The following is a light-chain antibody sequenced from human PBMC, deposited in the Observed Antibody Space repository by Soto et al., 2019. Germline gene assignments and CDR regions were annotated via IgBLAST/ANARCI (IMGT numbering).Light chain of an antibody. CDR2: GAS. J-gene: IGKJ1*01. V-gene: IGKV3-20*01. CDR1: QSIGSF. CDR3: QQYGGSPRT. Sequence: EIVLTQSPDTLTSSPGERATLSFRASQSIGSFLAWYQHRRGQAPRLLIHGASNRAAGAPARFSGSGFGTDFTLTITSLEPEDFAVYYCQQYGGSPRTFGRGTMVDVK.